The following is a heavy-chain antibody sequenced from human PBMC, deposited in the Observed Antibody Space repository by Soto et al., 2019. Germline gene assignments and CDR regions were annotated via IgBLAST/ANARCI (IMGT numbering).Heavy chain of an antibody. V-gene: IGHV4-34*01. D-gene: IGHD1-20*01. CDR1: GGSFSGYY. CDR3: ARGNPQITGATRGNYFDY. Sequence: PSESLSLTCAVYGGSFSGYYWSWIRQPPGKGLEWIGEINHSGSTNYNPSLKSRVTISVDTSKNQFSLKLSSVTAADTAVYYCARGNPQITGATRGNYFDYWGQGTLVTVSS. J-gene: IGHJ4*02. CDR2: INHSGST.